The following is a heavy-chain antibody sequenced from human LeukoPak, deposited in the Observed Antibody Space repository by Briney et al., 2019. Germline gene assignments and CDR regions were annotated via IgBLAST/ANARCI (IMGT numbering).Heavy chain of an antibody. CDR1: GFTFSDYY. Sequence: GGSLRLSCAASGFTFSDYYMSWIRQAPGKGLEWVSYISSSGSTIYYADSVRGRFTISRDNAKNSLYLQMNSLRAEDTAVYYCAREPLYYGSGSSFDYWGQGTLVTVSS. CDR2: ISSSGSTI. J-gene: IGHJ4*02. CDR3: AREPLYYGSGSSFDY. D-gene: IGHD3-10*01. V-gene: IGHV3-11*01.